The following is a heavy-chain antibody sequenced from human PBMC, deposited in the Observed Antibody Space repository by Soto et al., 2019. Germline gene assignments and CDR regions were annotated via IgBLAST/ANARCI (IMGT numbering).Heavy chain of an antibody. CDR2: FYYSGST. J-gene: IGHJ6*02. CDR1: GGSITSGGYY. CDR3: ARHEVCSSNSSYWSYYYGMDV. V-gene: IGHV4-39*01. Sequence: TSETLSLTCTVSGGSITSGGYYWSWIRQHPGKGLEWIGSFYYSGSTYYNPSLKSRVTISVDTSKNQLSLKLSSVTAADTAVYYCARHEVCSSNSSYWSYYYGMDVWGQGTTVTVPS. D-gene: IGHD2-2*01.